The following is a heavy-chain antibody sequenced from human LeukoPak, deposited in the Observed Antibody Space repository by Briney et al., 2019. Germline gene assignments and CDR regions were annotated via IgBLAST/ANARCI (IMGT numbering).Heavy chain of an antibody. J-gene: IGHJ4*02. Sequence: GGSLRLSCAASGFTFSSYSMNWVRQAPGKGLEWVSSISSSSSYIYYADSVKGRFTISRDNAKNSLYLQMNGLRAEDTAVYYCARGGPRYFDWLLPDLDYWGQGTLVTVSS. V-gene: IGHV3-21*01. D-gene: IGHD3-9*01. CDR3: ARGGPRYFDWLLPDLDY. CDR1: GFTFSSYS. CDR2: ISSSSSYI.